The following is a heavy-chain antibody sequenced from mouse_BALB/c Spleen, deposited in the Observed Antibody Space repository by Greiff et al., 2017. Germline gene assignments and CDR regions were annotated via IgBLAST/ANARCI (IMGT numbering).Heavy chain of an antibody. Sequence: VQLQQSGAELVKPGASVKLSCTASGFNIKATYMHWVKQRPEQGLEWIGRIDPANGNTKYDPKFQGKATITADTSSNTAYLQLSSLTSEDTAVYYCAVTYYRYDAYWGQGTLVTVSA. J-gene: IGHJ3*01. CDR2: IDPANGNT. D-gene: IGHD2-14*01. CDR3: AVTYYRYDAY. V-gene: IGHV14-3*02. CDR1: GFNIKATY.